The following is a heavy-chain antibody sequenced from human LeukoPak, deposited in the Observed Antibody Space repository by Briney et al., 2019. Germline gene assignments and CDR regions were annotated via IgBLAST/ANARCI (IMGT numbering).Heavy chain of an antibody. CDR1: GYTLTNYW. V-gene: IGHV5-51*01. D-gene: IGHD3-9*01. CDR3: ARQVRSFDPFDP. CDR2: IYPGDSDT. Sequence: GESLKISCQGSGYTLTNYWIGWVRQIPGKGLELMGIIYPGDSDTRYSPSFQGQVTISADKSVSTAYLQWSSLKASDTAMYYCARQVRSFDPFDPWGQGTLVTVSS. J-gene: IGHJ5*02.